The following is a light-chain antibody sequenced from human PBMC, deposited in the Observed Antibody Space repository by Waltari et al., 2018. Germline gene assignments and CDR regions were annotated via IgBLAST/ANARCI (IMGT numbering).Light chain of an antibody. CDR1: SGHSYYA. V-gene: IGLV4-69*01. Sequence: QPVLTQSPSASASLGASVKLTCTLSSGHSYYAIAWHQQQPGKGPRYLMKVNGDGSHTKADGIPARFSGASSGAERYLTISSLQSEDEADYYCQTWGTVYAVFGGGTQLTVL. CDR3: QTWGTVYAV. J-gene: IGLJ7*01. CDR2: VNGDGSH.